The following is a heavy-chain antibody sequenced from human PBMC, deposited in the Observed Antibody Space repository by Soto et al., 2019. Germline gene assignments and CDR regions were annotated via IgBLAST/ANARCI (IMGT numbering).Heavy chain of an antibody. V-gene: IGHV3-23*01. CDR3: VKWGGYGDK. J-gene: IGHJ4*02. CDR1: GFTFSSNT. Sequence: VQLLESGGGLIQPGGSLRLSCAASGFTFSSNTMSWVRQAPGKGLEWVSGVRGGGDTYYIDSVKGRFTISRDNARNTVYLQMSSLRDEDTARYYCVKWGGYGDKWGQGTLVIVSS. D-gene: IGHD3-16*01. CDR2: VRGGGDT.